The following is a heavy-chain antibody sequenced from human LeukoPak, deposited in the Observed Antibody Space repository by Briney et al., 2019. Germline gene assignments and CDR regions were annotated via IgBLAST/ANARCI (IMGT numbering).Heavy chain of an antibody. CDR1: GFAFSSSW. Sequence: GGSLRLSCAASGFAFSSSWMAWVRQAPGKGLEWVANMNPDGSTKNYVDSVRGRFTISRDNAKNSLYLQMNNLRADDTAVYYCAGGWELVGGRAFDIWGQGTMVTVSS. V-gene: IGHV3-7*05. J-gene: IGHJ3*02. D-gene: IGHD1-26*01. CDR3: AGGWELVGGRAFDI. CDR2: MNPDGSTK.